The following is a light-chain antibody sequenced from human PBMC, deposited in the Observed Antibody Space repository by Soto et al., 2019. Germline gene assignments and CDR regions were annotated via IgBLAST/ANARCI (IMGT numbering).Light chain of an antibody. J-gene: IGLJ2*01. Sequence: QSVLTQPPSVSGAPGQRVTISCTGSSSNIGAVFDVHWYQQVPGTAPKLLIYENTKRPSGVPDRFSGSKSGTSASLAITGLQAEDEADYYCQSYDSGLSGWLFSGGTKLTVL. V-gene: IGLV1-40*01. CDR3: QSYDSGLSGWL. CDR1: SSNIGAVFD. CDR2: ENT.